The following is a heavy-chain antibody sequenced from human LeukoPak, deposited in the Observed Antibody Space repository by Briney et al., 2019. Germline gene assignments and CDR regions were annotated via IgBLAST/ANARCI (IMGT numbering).Heavy chain of an antibody. CDR2: INHSGST. D-gene: IGHD5-24*01. CDR1: GFTFSSYW. V-gene: IGHV4-34*01. Sequence: GSLRLSCAASGFTFSSYWMSWVRQAPGKGLEWIGEINHSGSTKYNPSLKSRVTISVDTSNSQFSLKLSSVTAADTAVYYCARQAFLDGYNWADDYWGQGTLVTVSS. J-gene: IGHJ4*02. CDR3: ARQAFLDGYNWADDY.